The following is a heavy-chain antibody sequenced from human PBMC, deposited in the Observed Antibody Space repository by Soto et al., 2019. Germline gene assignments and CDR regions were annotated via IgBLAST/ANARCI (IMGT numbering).Heavy chain of an antibody. V-gene: IGHV4-39*01. D-gene: IGHD3-22*01. J-gene: IGHJ5*02. CDR3: ARDFFDSSDYTTNWFDP. CDR2: IYHTGNA. Sequence: SETLSLTCSVSGDSISNSRFYWAWIRQPPGEGQEWIGSIYHTGNAYYKPYLKNRVNISDDTSKNQLSLKLTSVTAADAVLYYCARDFFDSSDYTTNWFDPWGQGTLVT. CDR1: GDSISNSRFY.